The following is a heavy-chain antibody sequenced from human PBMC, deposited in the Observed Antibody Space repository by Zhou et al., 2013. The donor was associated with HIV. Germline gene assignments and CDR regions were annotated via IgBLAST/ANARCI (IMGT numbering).Heavy chain of an antibody. CDR3: ARVGDEYNYGHYYFYAMDV. V-gene: IGHV1-18*01. Sequence: QVRLVQSGDEVKKPGASVKVSCKTTGYTFNRYDVSWVRQAPGQGLEWMGWISAYNGNTKYAQNLQGRVTMTTDTSTSTANMELRSLRSDDAAVYYCARVGDEYNYGHYYFYAMDVWGQGTTVTVSS. D-gene: IGHD5-18*01. CDR2: ISAYNGNT. J-gene: IGHJ6*02. CDR1: GYTFNRYD.